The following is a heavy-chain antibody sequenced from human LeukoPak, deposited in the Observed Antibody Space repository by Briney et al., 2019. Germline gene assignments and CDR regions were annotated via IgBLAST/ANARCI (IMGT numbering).Heavy chain of an antibody. CDR1: GYTFTGYY. CDR3: ARDRDILTGYLDY. D-gene: IGHD3-9*01. J-gene: IGHJ4*02. CDR2: INPNSGGT. V-gene: IGHV1-2*02. Sequence: ASVKVSCKASGYTFTGYYMHWVRQAPGQGLEWMGWINPNSGGTNYAQKFQGRVTMTRDTPISTAYMELSRLRSDDTAVYYCARDRDILTGYLDYWGQGTLVTVSS.